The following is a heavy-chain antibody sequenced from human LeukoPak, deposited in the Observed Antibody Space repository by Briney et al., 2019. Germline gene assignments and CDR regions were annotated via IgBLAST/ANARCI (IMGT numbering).Heavy chain of an antibody. CDR2: FDPEDGET. D-gene: IGHD1-26*01. J-gene: IGHJ4*02. Sequence: ASVKVSCKVSGYTLTELSMHWVRQAPGKGLEWMGGFDPEDGETIYAQKFQGRVTMTEDTSTDTAYMELSSLRSDDTAVYYCARGSGGSGSYFLTFDYWGQGTLVTVSS. CDR1: GYTLTELS. V-gene: IGHV1-24*01. CDR3: ARGSGGSGSYFLTFDY.